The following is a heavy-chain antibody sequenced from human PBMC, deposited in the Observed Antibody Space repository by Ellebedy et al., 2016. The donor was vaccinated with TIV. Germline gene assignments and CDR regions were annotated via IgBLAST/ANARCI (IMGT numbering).Heavy chain of an antibody. CDR2: MNPNSGKT. V-gene: IGHV1-8*01. CDR1: GYIFISYN. D-gene: IGHD2-21*01. CDR3: AKDCGDYNEIVGWFDP. Sequence: ASVKVSXKASGYIFISYNLNWVRQATGQGLEWMGWMNPNSGKTGYAQKFQGRVTMTRDTSTNTAYMELSSLRPEDTAVYYCAKDCGDYNEIVGWFDPWGQGTLVTVSS. J-gene: IGHJ5*02.